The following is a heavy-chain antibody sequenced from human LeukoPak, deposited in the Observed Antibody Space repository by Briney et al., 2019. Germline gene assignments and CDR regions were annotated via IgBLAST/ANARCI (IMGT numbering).Heavy chain of an antibody. CDR1: GFTFSSYA. V-gene: IGHV3-23*01. CDR3: AKVNLGIDYYYYYMDV. Sequence: SGGSLRLSCAASGFTFSSYAMSWVRQAPGKGLEWVSAISGSGGSTYYADSVRGRFTISRDNSKNTLYLQMNSLRAEDTAVYYCAKVNLGIDYYYYYMDVWGKGTMVTVSS. D-gene: IGHD7-27*01. J-gene: IGHJ6*03. CDR2: ISGSGGST.